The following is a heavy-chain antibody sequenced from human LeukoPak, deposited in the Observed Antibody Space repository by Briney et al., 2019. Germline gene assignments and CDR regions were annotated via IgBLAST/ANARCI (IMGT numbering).Heavy chain of an antibody. CDR1: GFTFSSYG. V-gene: IGHV3-7*01. J-gene: IGHJ1*01. Sequence: SGGSLRLSCAASGFTFSSYGMHWVRQAPGKGLEWVANIQQHGSETYYGDSVKGRFTISRDNAKNSLYLQMNSLRAEDTAVYYCATYSSSNGREFQYWGQGTLVTVSS. D-gene: IGHD2-2*01. CDR3: ATYSSSNGREFQY. CDR2: IQQHGSET.